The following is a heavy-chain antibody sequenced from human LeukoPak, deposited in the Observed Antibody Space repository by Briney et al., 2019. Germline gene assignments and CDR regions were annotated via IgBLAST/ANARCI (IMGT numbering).Heavy chain of an antibody. CDR2: ISSSGSTI. CDR3: ARAPYSSSWTFDY. V-gene: IGHV3-48*03. Sequence: GGSLRLSCAASGFTFSSYEMNWVRQAPGKGLEWVSYISSSGSTIYYADSVKGRFTISRENAKNSLYLQMNSLRAEDTAVYYCARAPYSSSWTFDYWGQGTLVTVSS. CDR1: GFTFSSYE. D-gene: IGHD6-13*01. J-gene: IGHJ4*02.